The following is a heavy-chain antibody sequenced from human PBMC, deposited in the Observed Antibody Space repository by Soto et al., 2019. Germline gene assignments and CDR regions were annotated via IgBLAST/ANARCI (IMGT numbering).Heavy chain of an antibody. Sequence: DSLKISSKGSESNFISSWLGWVRQMPREGLEWLGIIYPADSETTYSPSFHGRVTISADRSISTAYLQMDSLRVEDTAVYYCGKVAGSGYYTVERWGQGTLVTVSS. J-gene: IGHJ4*02. D-gene: IGHD3-22*01. CDR3: GKVAGSGYYTVER. V-gene: IGHV5-51*01. CDR1: ESNFISSW. CDR2: IYPADSET.